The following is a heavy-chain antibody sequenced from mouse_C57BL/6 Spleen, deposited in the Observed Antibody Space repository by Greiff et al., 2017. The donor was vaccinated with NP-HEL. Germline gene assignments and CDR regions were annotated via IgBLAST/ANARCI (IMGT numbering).Heavy chain of an antibody. V-gene: IGHV1-5*01. CDR3: TRLDYYGSSAFDY. D-gene: IGHD1-1*01. CDR2: IYPGNSDT. J-gene: IGHJ2*01. Sequence: SGTVLARPGASVKMSCKTSGYTFTSYWMHWVKQRPGQGLEWIGAIYPGNSDTSYNQKFKGKAKLTAVTSASTAYMELSSLTNEDSAVYYGTRLDYYGSSAFDYWGQGTTLTVSS. CDR1: GYTFTSYW.